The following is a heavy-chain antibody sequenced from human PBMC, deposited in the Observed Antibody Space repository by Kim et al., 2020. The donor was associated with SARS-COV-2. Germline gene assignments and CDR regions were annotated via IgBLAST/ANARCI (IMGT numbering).Heavy chain of an antibody. Sequence: SETLSLICAVYGGSFSGYYWSWIRQPPGKGLEWIGEITHSGSTNYNPSLKSRVTISVDTSKNQFSLKLSSVTAADTAVYYCARLLLLGYSSSWYSRPQDYDCMEVWGQGTTVTVSS. CDR3: ARLLLLGYSSSWYSRPQDYDCMEV. D-gene: IGHD6-13*01. CDR1: GGSFSGYY. V-gene: IGHV4-34*01. CDR2: ITHSGST. J-gene: IGHJ6*02.